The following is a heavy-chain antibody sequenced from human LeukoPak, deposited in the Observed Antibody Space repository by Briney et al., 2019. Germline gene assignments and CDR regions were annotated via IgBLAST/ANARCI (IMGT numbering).Heavy chain of an antibody. V-gene: IGHV4-39*07. CDR2: IYYSGST. CDR1: GGSISSSSYY. CDR3: AILIHGDYYYYYYMDV. J-gene: IGHJ6*03. D-gene: IGHD2/OR15-2a*01. Sequence: PSETLSLTCTVSGGSISSSSYYWGWIRQPPGKGLGWIGSIYYSGSTYYSPSLKSRVTISVDTSKNQFSLKLSSVTAADTAVYYCAILIHGDYYYYYYMDVWGKGTTVTVSS.